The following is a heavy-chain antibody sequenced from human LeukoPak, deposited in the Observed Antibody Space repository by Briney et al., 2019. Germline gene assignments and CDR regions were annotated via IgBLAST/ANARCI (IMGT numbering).Heavy chain of an antibody. CDR1: GYTFTGYY. D-gene: IGHD2-2*01. CDR3: ARVYCSSTSCPHYYYYYMDV. CDR2: INPNSGGT. Sequence: GASVKVSCKASGYTFTGYYMHWVRQAPGQGLERMGWINPNSGGTNYAQKFQGRVTMTRDTSISTAYMELSRLRSDDTAVHYCARVYCSSTSCPHYYYYYMDVWGKGTTVTVSS. J-gene: IGHJ6*03. V-gene: IGHV1-2*02.